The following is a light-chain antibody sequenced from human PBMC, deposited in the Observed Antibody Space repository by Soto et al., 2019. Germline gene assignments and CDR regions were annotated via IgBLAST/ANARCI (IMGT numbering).Light chain of an antibody. CDR1: QYVSSF. CDR2: DAS. V-gene: IGKV3D-15*01. J-gene: IGKJ5*01. Sequence: EIVMTQSPATLSVSPGERATLSCRASQYVSSFLAWYQQKAGQAPRLLIYDASNRAAGIPARFSGSGSGTDFTLTISSLQSEDFAVYYCQQYNNWPAITFGQGTRLEIK. CDR3: QQYNNWPAIT.